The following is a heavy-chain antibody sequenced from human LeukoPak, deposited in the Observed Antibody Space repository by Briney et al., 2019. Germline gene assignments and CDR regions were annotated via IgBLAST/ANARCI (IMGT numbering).Heavy chain of an antibody. CDR2: ISGSGGST. J-gene: IGHJ4*02. D-gene: IGHD3-16*01. Sequence: QPGGSLRLSCAASGFTFSSYAMSWVRQAPGKGLEWVSAISGSGGSTYYADSVKGRFTISRDNPKSTLYLQMNTLGAEDTAIYYCAKNRGDLLSSRVGCDYWGQGALVTVSS. CDR3: AKNRGDLLSSRVGCDY. V-gene: IGHV3-23*01. CDR1: GFTFSSYA.